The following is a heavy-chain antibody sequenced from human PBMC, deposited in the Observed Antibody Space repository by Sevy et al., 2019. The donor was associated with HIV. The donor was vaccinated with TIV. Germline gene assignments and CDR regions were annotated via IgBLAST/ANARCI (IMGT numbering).Heavy chain of an antibody. CDR1: GFTFDDYA. V-gene: IGHV3-9*01. CDR2: ISWNSGSI. J-gene: IGHJ6*02. Sequence: GGSLRLSCATSGFTFDDYAMHWVRQAPGKGLEWVSGISWNSGSIGYADSVKGRFTISRDNAKNSLYLQMNSLRAEDTALYYCAKDISRAGEYYGMDVWGQGTTVTVSS. D-gene: IGHD7-27*01. CDR3: AKDISRAGEYYGMDV.